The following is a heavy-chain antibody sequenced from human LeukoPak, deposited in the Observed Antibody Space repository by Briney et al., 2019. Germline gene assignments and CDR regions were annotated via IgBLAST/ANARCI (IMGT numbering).Heavy chain of an antibody. J-gene: IGHJ4*02. CDR2: TSGYNGDT. CDR1: GYSLSTFG. CDR3: ARGMGSGSYSAAYYFDY. Sequence: ASVRVSCKASGYSLSTFGINWVRPAPGKGLEWLGWTSGYNGDTSYAQKVQGRVTMSTDTSTSTAYMELRSLTSDDTAVYYCARGMGSGSYSAAYYFDYWGQGTLVTVSS. V-gene: IGHV1-18*01. D-gene: IGHD3-22*01.